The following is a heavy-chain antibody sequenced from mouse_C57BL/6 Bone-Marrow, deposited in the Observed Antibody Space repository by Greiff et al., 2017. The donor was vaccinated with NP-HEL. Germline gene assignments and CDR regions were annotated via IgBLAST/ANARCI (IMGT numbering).Heavy chain of an antibody. CDR2: IYPGNSDT. CDR3: TQGVRYYALGFAY. V-gene: IGHV1-5*01. D-gene: IGHD1-2*01. Sequence: EVQLQQSGTVLARPGASVKMSCKTSGYTFTSYWMHWVKQRPGQGLEWIGAIYPGNSDTSYNQKFKGKAKLTAVTSASTAYMELSSLTNEDSAVYYCTQGVRYYALGFAYWGQGTLVTVSA. J-gene: IGHJ3*01. CDR1: GYTFTSYW.